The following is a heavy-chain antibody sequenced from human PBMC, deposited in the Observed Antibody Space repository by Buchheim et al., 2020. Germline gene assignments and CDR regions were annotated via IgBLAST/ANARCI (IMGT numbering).Heavy chain of an antibody. D-gene: IGHD4-17*01. J-gene: IGHJ5*02. V-gene: IGHV3-23*01. CDR1: GLTFTNYA. CDR2: ISGGFGST. Sequence: VQLLESGGGLVQPGGSLRLSCAASGLTFTNYAMTWVRQAPGKGLEWVSSISGGFGSTHYAESVEGRFPISRDNSKTTLYLEMNSLRAEETAVYYCGKNRNFGDYRWFDPSGQGTL. CDR3: GKNRNFGDYRWFDP.